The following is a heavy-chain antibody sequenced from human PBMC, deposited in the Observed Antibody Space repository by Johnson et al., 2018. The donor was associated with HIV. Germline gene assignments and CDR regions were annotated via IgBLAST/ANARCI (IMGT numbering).Heavy chain of an antibody. CDR1: AFTFSSYA. Sequence: QVQLVESGGGVVQPGGSLRLSCAASAFTFSSYAIHWVRQAPGKGLAWVAFIHYDGSNKYYADSVKGRFTISRDNSKNTLYLQMNSLRVEDTAVYYCAKDFVAFWGRPADAFDIWGQGTMVTVSS. CDR3: AKDFVAFWGRPADAFDI. D-gene: IGHD3-16*01. CDR2: IHYDGSNK. J-gene: IGHJ3*02. V-gene: IGHV3-30*02.